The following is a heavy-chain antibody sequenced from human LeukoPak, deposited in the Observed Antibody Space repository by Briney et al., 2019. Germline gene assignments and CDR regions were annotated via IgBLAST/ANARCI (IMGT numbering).Heavy chain of an antibody. J-gene: IGHJ4*02. V-gene: IGHV3-21*01. CDR3: ARTSRYCGGGSCYSPLGY. D-gene: IGHD2-15*01. Sequence: PGGSLRLSCAASGFTFSSYSMNWVRQTPGKGLEWVSSISSSSSCIYYADSVKGRFTISRDNAKNSLYLQMNSLRAEDTAVYYCARTSRYCGGGSCYSPLGYWGQGTLVTVSS. CDR1: GFTFSSYS. CDR2: ISSSSSCI.